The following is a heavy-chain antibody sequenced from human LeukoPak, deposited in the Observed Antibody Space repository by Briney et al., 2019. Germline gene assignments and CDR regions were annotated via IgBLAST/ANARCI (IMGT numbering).Heavy chain of an antibody. D-gene: IGHD5-12*01. Sequence: GGSLRLSCAGSGFPFSIYGMNWVRQAPGKGLEWVSGISPGGGPTYYADSVKGRFTISRDDSKNTLYLQMNNLRAEDTAVYYCAKNGAWLRFDHWGQGILVTVSS. CDR3: AKNGAWLRFDH. V-gene: IGHV3-23*01. CDR1: GFPFSIYG. CDR2: ISPGGGPT. J-gene: IGHJ4*02.